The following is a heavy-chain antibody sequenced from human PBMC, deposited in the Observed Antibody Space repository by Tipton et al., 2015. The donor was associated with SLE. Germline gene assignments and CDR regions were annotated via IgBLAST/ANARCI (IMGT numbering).Heavy chain of an antibody. Sequence: TLSLTCAVYGGSFSGYYWCWIRQTPGKGLEWIGEINHSGSTNYNPSLKSRVTILVDTSKNQFSLKLRSVTAADTSVYYCARGPRSMGGSTRVDTWGQGTLVTVSS. CDR2: INHSGST. CDR3: ARGPRSMGGSTRVDT. CDR1: GGSFSGYY. D-gene: IGHD2-2*01. J-gene: IGHJ4*02. V-gene: IGHV4-34*01.